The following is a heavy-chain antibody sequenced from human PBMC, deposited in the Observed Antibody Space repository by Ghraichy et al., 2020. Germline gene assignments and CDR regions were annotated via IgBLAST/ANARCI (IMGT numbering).Heavy chain of an antibody. V-gene: IGHV3-21*01. D-gene: IGHD6-6*01. Sequence: LSLTCAASGFTFSSYSMNWVRQAPGKGLEWVSSISSSSSYIYYADSVKGRFTISRDNAKNSLYLQMNSLRAEDTAVYYCARNSSIILFYYYYGMDVWGQGTTVTVSS. CDR2: ISSSSSYI. CDR3: ARNSSIILFYYYYGMDV. J-gene: IGHJ6*02. CDR1: GFTFSSYS.